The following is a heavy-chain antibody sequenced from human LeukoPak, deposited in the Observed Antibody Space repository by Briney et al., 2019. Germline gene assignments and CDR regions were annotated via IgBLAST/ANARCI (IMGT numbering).Heavy chain of an antibody. V-gene: IGHV4-34*01. CDR1: GGSFSGYY. CDR3: ARGGIAGPKTFLGY. J-gene: IGHJ4*02. Sequence: SETLSLTCAVYGGSFSGYYWSWIRQPPGKGLEWIGEINHSGSTNYNPSLKSRVTISVDTSKNQFSLKLSSVTAADTAVYYCARGGIAGPKTFLGYWGQGTLVTVSS. CDR2: INHSGST. D-gene: IGHD6-13*01.